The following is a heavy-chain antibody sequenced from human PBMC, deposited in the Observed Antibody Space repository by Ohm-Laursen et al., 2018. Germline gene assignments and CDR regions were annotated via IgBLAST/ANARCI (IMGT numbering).Heavy chain of an antibody. CDR3: ARDLGFAAPMDV. V-gene: IGHV4-38-2*02. Sequence: GTLSLTCTVSGGSISTYSWTWVRQPPGKGLEWIGSIYHSGSTYYNPSLKSRVTISVDTSKNQLSLKVNSVTAADTAVYYCARDLGFAAPMDVWGQGTTVTVSS. D-gene: IGHD7-27*01. CDR1: GGSISTYS. J-gene: IGHJ6*02. CDR2: IYHSGST.